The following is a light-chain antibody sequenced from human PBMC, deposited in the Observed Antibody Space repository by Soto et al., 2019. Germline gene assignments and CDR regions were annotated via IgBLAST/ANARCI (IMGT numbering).Light chain of an antibody. Sequence: DIQMTQSPSSLSASVEDRVIITCRASQSISNHLNWYQQKPGKAPKLLIYDASNLESGVPSRFSGSGSGTEFTLTISSLQPDDFATYYCQQYNSYPITFGQGTRLEI. J-gene: IGKJ5*01. CDR2: DAS. CDR1: QSISNH. V-gene: IGKV1-5*01. CDR3: QQYNSYPIT.